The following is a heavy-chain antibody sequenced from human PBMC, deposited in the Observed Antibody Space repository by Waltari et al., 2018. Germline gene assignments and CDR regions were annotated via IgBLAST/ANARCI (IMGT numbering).Heavy chain of an antibody. CDR3: ARQAGNSGYEEFDY. CDR2: IYPGDSDT. Sequence: EVQLVQSGAEVKKPGESLKISCKGSGYSFITYWIGWVRQMPGKGLEWMGIIYPGDSDTRYSPSFQGQVTISADKSIATAYLQWSSLKASDTAIYFCARQAGNSGYEEFDYWGQGTLVTVSS. CDR1: GYSFITYW. V-gene: IGHV5-51*01. J-gene: IGHJ4*02. D-gene: IGHD5-12*01.